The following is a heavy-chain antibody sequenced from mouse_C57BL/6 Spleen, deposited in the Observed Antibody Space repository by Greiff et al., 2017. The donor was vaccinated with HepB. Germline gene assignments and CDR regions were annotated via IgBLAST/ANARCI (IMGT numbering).Heavy chain of an antibody. J-gene: IGHJ4*01. CDR1: GFTFSSYA. CDR3: TGYDYQGAMDY. Sequence: EVQGVESGEGLVKPGGSLKLSCAASGFTFSSYAMSWVRQTPEKRLEWVAYISSGGDYIYYADTVKGRFTISIDNARNTLYLQMSSLKSEDTAMYYCTGYDYQGAMDYWGQGTSVTVSS. D-gene: IGHD2-4*01. V-gene: IGHV5-9-1*02. CDR2: ISSGGDYI.